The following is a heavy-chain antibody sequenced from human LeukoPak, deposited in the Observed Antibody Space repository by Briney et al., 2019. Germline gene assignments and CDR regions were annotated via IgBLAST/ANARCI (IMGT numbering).Heavy chain of an antibody. Sequence: ASVKVSCKASGYTFTGYYMHWVRQAPGQGLEWMGRIIPILGIANYAQKFQGRVTITADKSTSTAYMELSSLRSEDTAVYYCARLPSGSGFDYWGQGTLVTVSS. CDR2: IIPILGIA. CDR3: ARLPSGSGFDY. CDR1: GYTFTGYY. J-gene: IGHJ4*02. V-gene: IGHV1-69*02. D-gene: IGHD3-10*01.